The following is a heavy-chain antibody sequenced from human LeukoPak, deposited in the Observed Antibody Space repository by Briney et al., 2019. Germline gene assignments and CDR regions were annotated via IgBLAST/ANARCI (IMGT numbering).Heavy chain of an antibody. CDR2: YSGSGGST. Sequence: GGSLRLSCAASVHPFCSYPMTSVRRAPGRGLEWVSAYSGSGGSTNYADSVKGRFTISRDNSKNTLYLHMNSLRAEDTAVEYYAKDRSAAPTPLFDYWGQETLVTVSS. J-gene: IGHJ4*02. CDR3: AKDRSAAPTPLFDY. D-gene: IGHD6-6*01. CDR1: VHPFCSYP. V-gene: IGHV3-23*01.